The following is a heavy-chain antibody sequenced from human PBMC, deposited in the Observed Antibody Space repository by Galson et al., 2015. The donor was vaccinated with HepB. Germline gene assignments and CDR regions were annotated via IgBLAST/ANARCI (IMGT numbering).Heavy chain of an antibody. CDR3: ARKSSRKSYYFDY. V-gene: IGHV3-33*01. CDR2: IWYDGSNK. Sequence: SLRLSCAASGFTFSSYGMHWVRQAPGKGLEWVAVIWYDGSNKYYADSVKGRFTISRDNSKNTLYLQMNSLRAEDTAVYYCARKSSRKSYYFDYWGQGTLVTVSS. D-gene: IGHD6-13*01. J-gene: IGHJ4*02. CDR1: GFTFSSYG.